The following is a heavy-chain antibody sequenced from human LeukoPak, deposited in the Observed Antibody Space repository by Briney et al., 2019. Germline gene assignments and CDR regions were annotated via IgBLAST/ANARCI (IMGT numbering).Heavy chain of an antibody. J-gene: IGHJ4*02. CDR3: ARDPVADYYNSSGYLNY. V-gene: IGHV3-21*01. CDR1: GFTFSSYS. CDR2: ISSSSSYI. D-gene: IGHD3-22*01. Sequence: TGGSLRLSCAASGFTFSSYSMNWVRQAPGKGLEWVSSISSSSSYIYYADSVKGRFTISRDNAKNSLYLQMNSLRAEDTAVYYCARDPVADYYNSSGYLNYWGQGTLVTVSS.